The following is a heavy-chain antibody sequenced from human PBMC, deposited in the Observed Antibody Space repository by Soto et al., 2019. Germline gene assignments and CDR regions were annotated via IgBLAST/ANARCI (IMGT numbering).Heavy chain of an antibody. V-gene: IGHV1-18*01. Sequence: ASVKVSCKASGYTFTSYGIIWVRQAPGQGLEWMGWISAYNGNTNYAQKLQGRVTMTTDTSTSTAYMELRSLRSDDTAVYYCARGNPYDFWSGDIAYYFDYWGQGTLVTVSS. CDR1: GYTFTSYG. CDR3: ARGNPYDFWSGDIAYYFDY. CDR2: ISAYNGNT. J-gene: IGHJ4*02. D-gene: IGHD3-3*01.